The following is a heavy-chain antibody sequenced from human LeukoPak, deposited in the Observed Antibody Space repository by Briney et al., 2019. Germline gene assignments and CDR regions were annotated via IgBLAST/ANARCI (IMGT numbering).Heavy chain of an antibody. V-gene: IGHV3-74*01. CDR2: VNSDGSRT. CDR1: GFTFSSYL. CDR3: TRSPYSSSWTFEY. J-gene: IGHJ4*02. D-gene: IGHD6-13*01. Sequence: GGSLRLSCAASGFTFSSYLIHWVRQAPVKGLEWVSRVNSDGSRTDYADSVKGRFTISRDNAKNTLYLHMHSLRPEDTAVYYCTRSPYSSSWTFEYWGQGTLVSVPS.